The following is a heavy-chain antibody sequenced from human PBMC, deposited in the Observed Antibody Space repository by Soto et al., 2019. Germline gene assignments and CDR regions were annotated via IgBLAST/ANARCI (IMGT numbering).Heavy chain of an antibody. CDR3: ARRAGGVYYYYYGMDV. CDR2: IIPIFGTA. D-gene: IGHD2-8*02. Sequence: SVKVSCKASGGTFSSYCISWVRQAPGQGLEWMGGIIPIFGTANYAQKFQGRVTITADESTSTAYMELSSLRSEDTAVYYCARRAGGVYYYYYGMDVWGQGTTVTVSS. J-gene: IGHJ6*02. V-gene: IGHV1-69*13. CDR1: GGTFSSYC.